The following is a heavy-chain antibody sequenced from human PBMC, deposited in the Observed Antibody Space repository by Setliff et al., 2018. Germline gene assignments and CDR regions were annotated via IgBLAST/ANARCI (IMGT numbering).Heavy chain of an antibody. V-gene: IGHV3-23*01. CDR2: IISGDDT. Sequence: GGSLRLSCAASGFSFRSYHMSWVRQAPGKGLEWVSSIISGDDTRYPDSVQGRFTISRDNSKNTLYLQMNSLRVEDTALYYCAKDRTEVIGTSYFDYWGQGILVTVSS. CDR1: GFSFRSYH. CDR3: AKDRTEVIGTSYFDY. J-gene: IGHJ4*02. D-gene: IGHD6-19*01.